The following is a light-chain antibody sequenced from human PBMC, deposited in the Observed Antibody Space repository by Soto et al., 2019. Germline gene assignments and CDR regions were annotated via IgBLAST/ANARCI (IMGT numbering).Light chain of an antibody. Sequence: EIVMTQSPATLSVSPGERATLSCRASQSVSTNFAWYQQKPGQAPRLLIYGASTRATGIPARFSGSGSGTEFTLTISSLQSEDFAVYYCQQYHNWPLYTFGQGTKLEIK. J-gene: IGKJ2*01. CDR2: GAS. CDR1: QSVSTN. V-gene: IGKV3-15*01. CDR3: QQYHNWPLYT.